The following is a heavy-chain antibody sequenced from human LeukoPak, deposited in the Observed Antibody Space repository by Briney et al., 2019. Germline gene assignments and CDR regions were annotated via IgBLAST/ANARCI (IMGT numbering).Heavy chain of an antibody. V-gene: IGHV1-69*04. J-gene: IGHJ6*02. CDR1: GGTFSSYA. CDR3: ASTYDSSGYFSF. CDR2: IIPILGIA. Sequence: SVKVSCKASGGTFSSYAISWVRQAPGQGHEWMGRIIPILGIANYAQKFQGRVTITADKSTSTAYMELSSLRSEDTAVYYCASTYDSSGYFSFWGQGTTVTVSS. D-gene: IGHD3-22*01.